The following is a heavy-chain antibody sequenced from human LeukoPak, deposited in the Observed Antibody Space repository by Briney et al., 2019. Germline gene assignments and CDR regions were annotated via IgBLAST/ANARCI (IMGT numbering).Heavy chain of an antibody. CDR3: ARGLSCGSTTCYGGVMPVAVNYFYYYMDV. CDR2: INPNSGNT. D-gene: IGHD2-2*01. CDR1: GDIFSDYD. Sequence: ASVKVSCKASGDIFSDYDINWVRQATGQGLEWMAWINPNSGNTGIARKFRGRVTITRNISTHTVYMELSSLRSEDTAVYYCARGLSCGSTTCYGGVMPVAVNYFYYYMDVWGKGTTVTVSS. J-gene: IGHJ6*03. V-gene: IGHV1-8*03.